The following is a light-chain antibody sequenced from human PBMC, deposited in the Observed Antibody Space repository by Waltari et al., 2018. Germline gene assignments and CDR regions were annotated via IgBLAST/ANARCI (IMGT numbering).Light chain of an antibody. J-gene: IGKJ1*01. V-gene: IGKV1-5*03. CDR3: QHYVRLPAT. CDR2: KAS. CDR1: QSISNW. Sequence: DIQMTQSPSTLSASVGDRVTITCRASQSISNWLVWYQQKPGKAPKLLIYKASTLETGVPSRFSGSGSGTDFSLTIGRLEPEDFAVYYCQHYVRLPATFGQGTKVEIK.